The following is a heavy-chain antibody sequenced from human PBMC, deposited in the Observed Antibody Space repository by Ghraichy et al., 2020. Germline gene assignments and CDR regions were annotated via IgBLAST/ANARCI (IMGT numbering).Heavy chain of an antibody. CDR1: GGSISSSSYY. J-gene: IGHJ5*02. CDR3: ARGAWEITVTTWFDP. D-gene: IGHD4-17*01. Sequence: SETLSLTCTVSGGSISSSSYYWGWIRQPPGKGLEWIGSIYYSGSTYYNPSLKSRVTISVDTSKNQFSLKLSSVTAADTAVYYGARGAWEITVTTWFDPWGQGTLVTVSS. CDR2: IYYSGST. V-gene: IGHV4-39*01.